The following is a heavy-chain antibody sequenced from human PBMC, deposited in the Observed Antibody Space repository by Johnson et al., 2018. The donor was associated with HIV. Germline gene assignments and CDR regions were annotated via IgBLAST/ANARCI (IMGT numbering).Heavy chain of an antibody. V-gene: IGHV3-23*04. J-gene: IGHJ3*01. CDR2: ISGSGGST. CDR1: GFTFNNAW. D-gene: IGHD2-21*01. CDR3: AKVDCGGDTCAGYDPFDL. Sequence: EVQLVESGGGLVKPGGSLRLSCAVSGFTFNNAWMSSVRQAPGKGLEWVSAISGSGGSTYYAASVRGRFPISRDNAKYTVDLQMNSLRVEDTAVYYCAKVDCGGDTCAGYDPFDLWGQGTLVTVSS.